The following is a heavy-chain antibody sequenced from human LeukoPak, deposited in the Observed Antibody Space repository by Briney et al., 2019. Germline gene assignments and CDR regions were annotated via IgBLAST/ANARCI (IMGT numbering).Heavy chain of an antibody. D-gene: IGHD6-13*01. CDR3: AISYSSWHFDY. CDR1: GGSMSSYY. V-gene: IGHV4-59*01. Sequence: SETLSLTCYVSGGSMSSYYCSWIRQPPGKGLEWIGYIYDSGSTNYNPSLKSRVTISVDTSKNQFSLKLTSVTAADTAVYYCAISYSSWHFDYWGQGTLVTVSS. CDR2: IYDSGST. J-gene: IGHJ4*02.